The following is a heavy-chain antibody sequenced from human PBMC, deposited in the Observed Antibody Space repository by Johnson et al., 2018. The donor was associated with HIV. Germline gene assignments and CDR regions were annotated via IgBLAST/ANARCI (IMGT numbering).Heavy chain of an antibody. V-gene: IGHV3-30*02. Sequence: QVLLVESGGGVVRPGGSLRLSCAASGFTFSSYGMHWVRQAPGKGLEWVAFIPYDGSNKYYADSVKGRFTISRDNSRNTLYLQMNSLRAEDTAVYYCARDQAIFGVVLASDAFDIWGQGTMVTVSS. CDR2: IPYDGSNK. D-gene: IGHD3-3*01. J-gene: IGHJ3*02. CDR3: ARDQAIFGVVLASDAFDI. CDR1: GFTFSSYG.